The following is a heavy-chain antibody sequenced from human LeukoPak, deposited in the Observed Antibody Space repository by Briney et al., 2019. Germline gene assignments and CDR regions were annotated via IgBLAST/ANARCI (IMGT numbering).Heavy chain of an antibody. CDR1: GFTFSSYS. V-gene: IGHV3-21*01. CDR3: ARDEVATNFDY. CDR2: ISSSSSYI. J-gene: IGHJ4*02. D-gene: IGHD5-12*01. Sequence: GGSLRLSCAASGFTFSSYSMNWVRQAPGKGLEWVSSISSSSSYIYYADSVKGRFTISRGNAKNSLYLQMNSLRAEDTAVYYCARDEVATNFDYWGQGTLVTVSS.